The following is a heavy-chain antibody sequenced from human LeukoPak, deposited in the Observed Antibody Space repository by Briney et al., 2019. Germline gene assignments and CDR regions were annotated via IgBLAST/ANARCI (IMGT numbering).Heavy chain of an antibody. CDR3: AREVDTSGGY. CDR1: GASFSDYY. V-gene: IGHV4-34*12. J-gene: IGHJ4*02. CDR2: IFHNGNT. Sequence: SETLSLTCAVYGASFSDYYWSWIRQPPGKGLEWIGDIFHNGNTNYNPSLSSRVTISVDTSKNQFSLKLSSVTAADTAVYYCAREVDTSGGYWGQGNLVIVSS. D-gene: IGHD3-16*01.